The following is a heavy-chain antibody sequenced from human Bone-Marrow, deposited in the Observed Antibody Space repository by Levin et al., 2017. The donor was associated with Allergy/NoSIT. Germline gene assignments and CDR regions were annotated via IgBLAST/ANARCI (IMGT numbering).Heavy chain of an antibody. Sequence: GESLKISCAASGFTFSSYEMNWVRQAPGKGLEWISYISSSGTTKYYADSVKGRFTISSKNSLYLLLNSLRAEDTAIYYCARDKSSDGVTPDWYFDLWGRGALVTVTS. D-gene: IGHD2-21*02. CDR1: GFTFSSYE. CDR2: ISSSGTTK. J-gene: IGHJ2*01. V-gene: IGHV3-48*03. CDR3: ARDKSSDGVTPDWYFDL.